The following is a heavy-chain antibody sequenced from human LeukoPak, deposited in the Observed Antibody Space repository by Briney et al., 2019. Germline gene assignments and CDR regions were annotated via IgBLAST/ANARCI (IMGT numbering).Heavy chain of an antibody. J-gene: IGHJ4*02. D-gene: IGHD6-13*01. Sequence: PGGSLRLSCAASGFTFSSYAMHWVRQAPGKGLEWVAVISYDGSNKYYADSVKGRFTISRDNSKNTLYLQMNSLRAEDTAVYYCARFSSSWSNGLDYWGQGTLVTVSS. CDR3: ARFSSSWSNGLDY. CDR2: ISYDGSNK. CDR1: GFTFSSYA. V-gene: IGHV3-30-3*01.